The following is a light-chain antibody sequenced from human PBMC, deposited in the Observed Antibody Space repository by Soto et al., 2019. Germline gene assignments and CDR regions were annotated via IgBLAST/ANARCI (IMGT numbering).Light chain of an antibody. CDR3: QQSYSTPLT. Sequence: DIQMTQSPSSLSASVGDRVTITCRASQSISTYLNWYKQKPGKAPKVMIYAASSLQSGVPSRFSGSGSGTDFTLTISSLQPEDFATYYCQQSYSTPLTLGGGTKVEIK. J-gene: IGKJ4*01. CDR1: QSISTY. V-gene: IGKV1-39*01. CDR2: AAS.